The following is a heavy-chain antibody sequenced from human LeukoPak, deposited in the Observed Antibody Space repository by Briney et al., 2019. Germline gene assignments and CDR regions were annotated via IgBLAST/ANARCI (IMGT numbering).Heavy chain of an antibody. Sequence: GGSLRLSCAASGFIFSSDAMSWVRQAPGKELAWVSTICGSGGSKYYADSGKGRFTISRDKSKNTVYLQMNSLRAEDTAVYYCAKDRACINDVCHWDFDYWGQGTLVTVSS. D-gene: IGHD2-8*01. CDR2: ICGSGGSK. J-gene: IGHJ4*02. CDR1: GFIFSSDA. V-gene: IGHV3-23*01. CDR3: AKDRACINDVCHWDFDY.